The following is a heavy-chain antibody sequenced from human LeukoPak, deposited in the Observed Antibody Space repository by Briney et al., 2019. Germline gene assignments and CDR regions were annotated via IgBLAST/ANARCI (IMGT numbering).Heavy chain of an antibody. CDR3: ARGRDGYQETEGAFDI. Sequence: ASEKVSCKASGGTFSSYAISWVRQAPGQGLEWMGGIIPIFGTANYAQKFQGRVTITTDESTSTAYMELSSLRSEDTAVYYCARGRDGYQETEGAFDIWGQGTMVTVSS. J-gene: IGHJ3*02. D-gene: IGHD5-24*01. CDR1: GGTFSSYA. CDR2: IIPIFGTA. V-gene: IGHV1-69*05.